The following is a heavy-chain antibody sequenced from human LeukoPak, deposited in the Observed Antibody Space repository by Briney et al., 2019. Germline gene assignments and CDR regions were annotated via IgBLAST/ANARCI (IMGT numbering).Heavy chain of an antibody. V-gene: IGHV3-7*01. Sequence: GGSLRLSCAVFGFSFTNFWMSWVRQAPGRGLEWVANIHPEGNEKYHVESVKGRFTISRDNAKNSLYLQMSSLRAEDTAVYYCARDGTAAGLYFDLWGQGTLVTVSS. CDR3: ARDGTAAGLYFDL. J-gene: IGHJ4*01. D-gene: IGHD6-13*01. CDR2: IHPEGNEK. CDR1: GFSFTNFW.